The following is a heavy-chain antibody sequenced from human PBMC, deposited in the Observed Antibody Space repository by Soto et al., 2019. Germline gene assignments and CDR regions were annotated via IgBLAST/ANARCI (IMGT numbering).Heavy chain of an antibody. CDR1: GFAFSSYW. Sequence: GGSLRLSCAASGFAFSSYWIHWVRQDPGKGLVWVSRVNNDGSDTNYADSVKGRFTISRDNSKNTLYLQMNSLRAEDTAVYYCARDYAIFGVAPDYWGQGTLVTVS. D-gene: IGHD3-3*01. CDR2: VNNDGSDT. V-gene: IGHV3-74*01. J-gene: IGHJ4*02. CDR3: ARDYAIFGVAPDY.